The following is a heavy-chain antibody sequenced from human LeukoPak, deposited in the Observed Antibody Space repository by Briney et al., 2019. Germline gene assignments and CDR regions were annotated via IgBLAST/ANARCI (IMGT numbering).Heavy chain of an antibody. CDR1: GFTFSSYS. J-gene: IGHJ4*02. Sequence: GGSLRLSCAASGFTFSSYSMNWVRQAPGKGLEWVSSISSSSSYIYYADSVKGRFTISRDNAKNSLYLQMNSLRAEDTAVYYCARVKDYVWGSYQGFDYWGQGTLVTVSS. V-gene: IGHV3-21*01. CDR2: ISSSSSYI. CDR3: ARVKDYVWGSYQGFDY. D-gene: IGHD3-16*02.